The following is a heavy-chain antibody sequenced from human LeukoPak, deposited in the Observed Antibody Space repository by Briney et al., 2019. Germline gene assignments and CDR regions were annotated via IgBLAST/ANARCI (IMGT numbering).Heavy chain of an antibody. CDR1: GFTFTSSA. V-gene: IGHV1-58*02. D-gene: IGHD3-9*01. J-gene: IGHJ3*02. CDR3: AAGYYDILTGYYDYDDAFDI. CDR2: IVVGSGNT. Sequence: SVKVSCKASGFTFTSSAMQWVRQARGQRLEWIGWIVVGSGNTNYAQKFQERVTITRDMSTSTAYMELSSLRSEDTAVYYCAAGYYDILTGYYDYDDAFDIWGQGTMVTVSS.